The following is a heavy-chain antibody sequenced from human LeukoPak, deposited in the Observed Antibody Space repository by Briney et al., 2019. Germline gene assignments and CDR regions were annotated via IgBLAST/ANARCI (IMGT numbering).Heavy chain of an antibody. CDR1: GGTFSSYA. CDR3: ARGQDTAMAIYYFDY. Sequence: SVKVSCKASGGTFSSYAISWVRQAPGQGLEWMGRIIPILGIANYAQKFQGRVTITADKSTSTAYMELSSLRSEDTAVYYCARGQDTAMAIYYFDYWGQGTLVTVSS. J-gene: IGHJ4*02. D-gene: IGHD5-18*01. CDR2: IIPILGIA. V-gene: IGHV1-69*04.